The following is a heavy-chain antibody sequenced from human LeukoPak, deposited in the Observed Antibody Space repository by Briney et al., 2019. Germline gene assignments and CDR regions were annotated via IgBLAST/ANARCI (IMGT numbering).Heavy chain of an antibody. CDR2: IIPIFGTA. J-gene: IGHJ6*02. CDR1: GGTFSSYA. Sequence: SVKVSCTASGGTFSSYAISWVRQAPGQGLEWMGGIIPIFGTANYAQKFQGRVTITADESTSTAYMELSSLRSEDTAVYYCARATYGDPYYYYGMDVWGQGTTVTVSS. CDR3: ARATYGDPYYYYGMDV. D-gene: IGHD4-17*01. V-gene: IGHV1-69*13.